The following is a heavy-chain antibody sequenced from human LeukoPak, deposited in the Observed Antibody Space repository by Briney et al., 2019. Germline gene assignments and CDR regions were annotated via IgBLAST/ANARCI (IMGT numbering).Heavy chain of an antibody. D-gene: IGHD2-15*01. CDR1: AFTVRGNY. Sequence: GGSLRLSCAASAFTVRGNYMSWVRQAPGKGLDWVSVIYADDSTYYADSVKGRFTISRDNSKNTLYLQMNSLRAEDTAVYSCPRIGGSWHFDLWGRGTLVTVSS. J-gene: IGHJ2*01. V-gene: IGHV3-66*01. CDR3: PRIGGSWHFDL. CDR2: IYADDST.